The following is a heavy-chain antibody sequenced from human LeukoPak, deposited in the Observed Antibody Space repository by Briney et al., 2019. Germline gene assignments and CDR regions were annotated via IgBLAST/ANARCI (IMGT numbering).Heavy chain of an antibody. CDR1: GDSVSSNSAA. CDR2: THYRSKWYN. CDR3: AKAYSSGWYYFDY. J-gene: IGHJ4*02. V-gene: IGHV6-1*01. D-gene: IGHD6-19*01. Sequence: SQTLSLTCAISGDSVSSNSAAWNWIRQSPSRGLEWLGRTHYRSKWYNDYAVSVKSRITINPDTSKNQFSLQLNSMTPEDTAVYYCAKAYSSGWYYFDYWGQGTLVTVSS.